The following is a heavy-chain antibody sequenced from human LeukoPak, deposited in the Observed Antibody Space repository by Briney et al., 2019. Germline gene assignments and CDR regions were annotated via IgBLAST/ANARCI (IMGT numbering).Heavy chain of an antibody. CDR1: GGSVSSGSYY. V-gene: IGHV4-61*01. J-gene: IGHJ5*02. CDR3: ARAVPYYDFWSGYYNWFDP. Sequence: SETLSLTCTVSGGSVSSGSYYWSWIRQPPGKGLEWIGYIYYSGSTNYNPSLKSRVTISVDTSKNKFSLKLSSVTAADTAVYYCARAVPYYDFWSGYYNWFDPWGQGTLVTVSS. CDR2: IYYSGST. D-gene: IGHD3-3*01.